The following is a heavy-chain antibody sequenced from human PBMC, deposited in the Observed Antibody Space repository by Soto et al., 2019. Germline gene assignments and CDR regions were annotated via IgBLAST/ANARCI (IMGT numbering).Heavy chain of an antibody. CDR1: GGSINSSSYF. D-gene: IGHD6-19*01. J-gene: IGHJ5*02. CDR2: IYYSGST. V-gene: IGHV4-39*01. CDR3: ARHYSSGSRNWFDP. Sequence: SETLYLTCTVSGGSINSSSYFWGWVRQPPGKGLEWVGSIYYSGSTYYNPSLRSRVTISVDTSKNQFSLKLSAVTAADTAVFYYARHYSSGSRNWFDPWGQGTLVTVSS.